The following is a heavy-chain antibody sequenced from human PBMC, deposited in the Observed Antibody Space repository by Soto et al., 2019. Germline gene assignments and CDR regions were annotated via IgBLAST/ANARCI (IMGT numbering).Heavy chain of an antibody. CDR1: GGSISSYC. V-gene: IGHV4-59*01. J-gene: IGHJ3*02. D-gene: IGHD2-15*01. CDR3: ARTRRGCSGGSCYSDAFDI. CDR2: IYYSEST. Sequence: SETLALTCTVSGGSISSYCGSWIRHPLGKGREWSGYIYYSESTNYNHSLKSRVTISVDTSKNQFCLKLGSVTAADTALYYCARTRRGCSGGSCYSDAFDIWGQGTMVTVSS.